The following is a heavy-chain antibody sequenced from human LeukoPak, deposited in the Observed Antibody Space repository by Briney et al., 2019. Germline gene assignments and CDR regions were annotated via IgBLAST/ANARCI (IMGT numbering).Heavy chain of an antibody. CDR1: GGSFSGYY. CDR3: ARVVDVNSYGLFDY. Sequence: SETLSLTCAVYGGSFSGYYWSWIRQPPGKGLEWIGEINHSGSTNYNPSLKSRVTISVDTSKNQFSLKLSSVTAADTAVYYCARVVDVNSYGLFDYWGQGTLVTVSS. CDR2: INHSGST. J-gene: IGHJ4*02. D-gene: IGHD5-18*01. V-gene: IGHV4-34*01.